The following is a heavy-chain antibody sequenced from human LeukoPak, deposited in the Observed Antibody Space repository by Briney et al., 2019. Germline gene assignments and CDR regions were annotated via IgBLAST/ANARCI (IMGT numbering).Heavy chain of an antibody. CDR3: AKDLSIAVAGSDY. CDR1: GFTFSGYA. J-gene: IGHJ4*02. CDR2: ISGSGGST. D-gene: IGHD6-19*01. V-gene: IGHV3-23*01. Sequence: GGSLRLSCAASGFTFSGYAMSWVRQAPGKGLEWVSAISGSGGSTYYADSVKGRFTISRDNSKNTLYLQMNSLRAEDTAVYYCAKDLSIAVAGSDYWGQGTLVTVSS.